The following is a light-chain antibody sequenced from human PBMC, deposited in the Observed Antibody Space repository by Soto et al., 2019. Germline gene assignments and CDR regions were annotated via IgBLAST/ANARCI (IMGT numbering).Light chain of an antibody. J-gene: IGLJ1*01. Sequence: QSVLTQPPSASGTPGQRVTIFCSGSTSNIGSNTVNWNQQLPGTAPKLLIYSNNQRPSGVPDRFSGSKSGTSASLAITGLQSEDEADYYCATWDESLNGYVFGTGTKVTVL. V-gene: IGLV1-44*01. CDR3: ATWDESLNGYV. CDR2: SNN. CDR1: TSNIGSNT.